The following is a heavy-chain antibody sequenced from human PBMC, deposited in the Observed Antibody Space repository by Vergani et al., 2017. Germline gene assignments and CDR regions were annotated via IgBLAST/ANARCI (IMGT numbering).Heavy chain of an antibody. J-gene: IGHJ4*02. V-gene: IGHV3-21*06. CDR3: ARKKYYDSKDYYQVEPFDY. Sequence: EVQLQESGGGLVKPGGSLRVSCAAFGFSFSTYSINWVRQAPGKGLEWVSSISGRSNYIYYADSLKGRFTISRDNSKNSVYLQMNSLRAEETAIYYCARKKYYDSKDYYQVEPFDYWGQGTLVTVSS. CDR1: GFSFSTYS. CDR2: ISGRSNYI. D-gene: IGHD3-22*01.